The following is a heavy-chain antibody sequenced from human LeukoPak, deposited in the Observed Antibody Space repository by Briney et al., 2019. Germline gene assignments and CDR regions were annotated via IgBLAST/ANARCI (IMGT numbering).Heavy chain of an antibody. J-gene: IGHJ3*02. Sequence: SETLSLTCAVYGGSFSGYYWSWIRQPPGKGLEWIGEINHSGSTNYNPSLKSRVTISVDTSKNQFSLKLSSVTAADTAVYYCARGRGSSGWFDAFDIWGQGTVVTVSS. D-gene: IGHD6-19*01. CDR1: GGSFSGYY. CDR2: INHSGST. V-gene: IGHV4-34*01. CDR3: ARGRGSSGWFDAFDI.